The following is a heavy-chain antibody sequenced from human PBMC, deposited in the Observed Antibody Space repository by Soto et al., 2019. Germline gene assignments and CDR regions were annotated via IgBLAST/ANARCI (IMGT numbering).Heavy chain of an antibody. CDR3: ATTAATMVRGAPRYYYYGMDV. D-gene: IGHD3-10*01. V-gene: IGHV1-24*01. CDR1: GYTLTELS. Sequence: VASVKVSCKVSGYTLTELSMHWVRQAPGKGLEWMGGFDPEDGETIYAQKFQGRVTMTEDTSTDTAYMELSSLRSEDTAVYYCATTAATMVRGAPRYYYYGMDVWGQGTTVTVSS. CDR2: FDPEDGET. J-gene: IGHJ6*02.